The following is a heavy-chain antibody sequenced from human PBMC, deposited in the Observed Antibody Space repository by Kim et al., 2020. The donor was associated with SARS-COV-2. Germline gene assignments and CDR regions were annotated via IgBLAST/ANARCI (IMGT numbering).Heavy chain of an antibody. V-gene: IGHV1-69*13. D-gene: IGHD3-10*01. Sequence: SVKVSCKASGGTFSSYAISWVRQAPGQGLEWMGGIIPIFGTANYAQKFQGRVTITADESTSTAYMELSSLRSEDTAVYYCAGGGNYYGSGSYYNVIDYWGQGTLVTVSS. CDR1: GGTFSSYA. CDR3: AGGGNYYGSGSYYNVIDY. CDR2: IIPIFGTA. J-gene: IGHJ4*02.